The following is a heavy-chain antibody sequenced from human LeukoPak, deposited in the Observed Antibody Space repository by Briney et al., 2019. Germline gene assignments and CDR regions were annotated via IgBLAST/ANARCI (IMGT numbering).Heavy chain of an antibody. CDR3: ARGHYPRDRFDP. J-gene: IGHJ5*02. D-gene: IGHD1-26*01. V-gene: IGHV1-8*03. Sequence: ASVKVSCKASGYTFTSYDINWVRQATGQGLEWMGWMNPNSGNTGYAQKFQGRVTITRNTSISTAYMELSSLRPEDTAVYYCARGHYPRDRFDPWGQGTLVTVSS. CDR2: MNPNSGNT. CDR1: GYTFTSYD.